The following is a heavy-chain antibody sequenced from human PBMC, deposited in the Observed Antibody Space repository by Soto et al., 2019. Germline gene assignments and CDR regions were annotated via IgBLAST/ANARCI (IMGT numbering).Heavy chain of an antibody. J-gene: IGHJ6*03. CDR3: ARGDGILTGYPYYMDV. D-gene: IGHD3-9*01. V-gene: IGHV1-24*01. CDR1: GYTLTELS. CDR2: FDPEDGET. Sequence: KVSGYTLTELSMHWVRQAPGKGLEWMGGFDPEDGETIYAQKFQGRVTMTRNTSISTAYMELSSLRSEDTAVYYCARGDGILTGYPYYMDVWGKGTTVTVSS.